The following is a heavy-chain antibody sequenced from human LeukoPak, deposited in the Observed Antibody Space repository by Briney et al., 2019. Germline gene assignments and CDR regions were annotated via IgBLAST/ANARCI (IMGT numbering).Heavy chain of an antibody. CDR1: GFTFSNSA. CDR3: AKGIYGSGWGYCDY. D-gene: IGHD6-19*01. V-gene: IGHV3-23*01. J-gene: IGHJ4*01. CDR2: LSGSGITT. Sequence: GGSLRLSCAASGFTFSNSAMSWIRQAPGKGLEWVATLSGSGITTYYADSVKGRFTISRDNSKNTLYLQMNSLRAEDTAVYYCAKGIYGSGWGYCDYWGHGTLVTVSS.